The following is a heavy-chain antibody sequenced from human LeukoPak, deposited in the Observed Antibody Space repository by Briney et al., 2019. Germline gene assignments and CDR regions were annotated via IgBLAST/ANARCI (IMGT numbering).Heavy chain of an antibody. Sequence: GGSLRLSCAASGFTFSSYAMHWVRQAPGKGLEWVAVISYDGSNKYYADSVKGRFTISRDNSKNTLYLQMNSLRAEDTALYYCAKDGTGCGGDCYSDYWGQGTLVTVSS. J-gene: IGHJ4*02. CDR2: ISYDGSNK. V-gene: IGHV3-30*07. CDR3: AKDGTGCGGDCYSDY. D-gene: IGHD2-21*02. CDR1: GFTFSSYA.